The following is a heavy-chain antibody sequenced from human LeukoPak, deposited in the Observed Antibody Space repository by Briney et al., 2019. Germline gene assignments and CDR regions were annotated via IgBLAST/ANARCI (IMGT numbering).Heavy chain of an antibody. D-gene: IGHD6-13*01. V-gene: IGHV1-24*01. CDR2: FDPEDGET. J-gene: IGHJ4*02. CDR3: ATVFAEKQLGMVFDY. CDR1: GYTLTELS. Sequence: ASVKVSCKVSGYTLTELSMHWVRQAPGKGLEWMGGFDPEDGETIYAQKFQGRVTMTEDTSTDTAYMELSSLRSEDTAVYYCATVFAEKQLGMVFDYWGQGTLVTVSS.